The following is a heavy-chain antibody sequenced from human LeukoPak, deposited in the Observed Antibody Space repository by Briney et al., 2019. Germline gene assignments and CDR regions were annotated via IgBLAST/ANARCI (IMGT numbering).Heavy chain of an antibody. CDR2: ISYDGSNK. Sequence: PGRSLRLSCAASGFTFSSYAMHWVRQAPGKGLEWVAVISYDGSNKYYADSVKGRFTISRDNSKNTLYLQMNSLRAEDTAVYYCARDKGSGVAVAGLFDYWGQGTLVTVSS. D-gene: IGHD6-19*01. V-gene: IGHV3-30-3*01. CDR3: ARDKGSGVAVAGLFDY. CDR1: GFTFSSYA. J-gene: IGHJ4*02.